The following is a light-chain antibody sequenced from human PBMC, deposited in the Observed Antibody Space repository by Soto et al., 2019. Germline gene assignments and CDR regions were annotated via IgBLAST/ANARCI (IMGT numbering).Light chain of an antibody. J-gene: IGLJ2*01. CDR3: SSYTSTVTLVV. CDR1: SVDIGDYNY. CDR2: EVE. V-gene: IGLV2-14*03. Sequence: QSALTQPASVSASPGQSITISCTGTSVDIGDYNYVSWYQQRPGEAPKLILYEVENRPSGISDRFSGSKSGNTASLTISGLRTEDEADYYCSSYTSTVTLVVFGGGTKLTVL.